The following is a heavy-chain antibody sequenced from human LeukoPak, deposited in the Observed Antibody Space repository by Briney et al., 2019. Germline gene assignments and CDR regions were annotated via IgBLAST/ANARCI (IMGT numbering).Heavy chain of an antibody. Sequence: GGSLRLSCAASGFTFSSYWMSWVRQAPGKGLEWVANIKQDGSEKYYVDSVRGRFTISRDNAKNSLYLQMNSLRAEDTAVYYCARDTWNWKTYYYDSSDDGAFDIWGQGTMVTVSS. D-gene: IGHD3-22*01. V-gene: IGHV3-7*01. CDR1: GFTFSSYW. CDR3: ARDTWNWKTYYYDSSDDGAFDI. J-gene: IGHJ3*02. CDR2: IKQDGSEK.